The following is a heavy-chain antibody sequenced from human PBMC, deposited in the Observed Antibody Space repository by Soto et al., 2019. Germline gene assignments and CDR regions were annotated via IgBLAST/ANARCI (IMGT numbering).Heavy chain of an antibody. D-gene: IGHD3-3*02. V-gene: IGHV4-34*01. J-gene: IGHJ4*02. CDR3: ARGAIFDY. CDR1: GGSFSGYY. Sequence: QVHLQQWGAGLLRPSETLSLTCAVYGGSFSGYYWSWIRQPPGKGLEWIGEINRSGSTDYNPSLKSRVTMSLHTSNTPFSLRLISVTAADTAVDYCARGAIFDYWRQGTLITVSS. CDR2: INRSGST.